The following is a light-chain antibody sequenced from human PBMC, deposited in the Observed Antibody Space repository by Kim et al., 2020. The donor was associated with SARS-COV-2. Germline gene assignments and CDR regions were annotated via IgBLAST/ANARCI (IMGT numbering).Light chain of an antibody. Sequence: SITISCTGASSDVGSHNYVSWYQQHPGKAPKLMIYNVSNRPSGISNRFSGSKSGNTASLTMSGLQAEDEADYYCSSYTSNNTLVFGTGTKVTVL. CDR2: NVS. CDR1: SSDVGSHNY. V-gene: IGLV2-14*03. CDR3: SSYTSNNTLV. J-gene: IGLJ1*01.